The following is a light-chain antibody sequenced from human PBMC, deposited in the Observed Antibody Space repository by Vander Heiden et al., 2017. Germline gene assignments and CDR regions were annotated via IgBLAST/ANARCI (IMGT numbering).Light chain of an antibody. CDR1: QRISTY. Sequence: DIQMTQTPSSLSASVGDRVTIACRASQRISTYLNWYQQRPGTAPKLLIYAASSLLSGVPSRFSGSGSGTDFTLTISSLQPEDFATYYCQQSYSTPPTFRSGIKVDIK. J-gene: IGKJ3*01. CDR2: AAS. CDR3: QQSYSTPPT. V-gene: IGKV1-39*01.